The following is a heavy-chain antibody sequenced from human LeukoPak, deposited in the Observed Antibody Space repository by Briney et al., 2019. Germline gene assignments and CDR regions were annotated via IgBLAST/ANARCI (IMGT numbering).Heavy chain of an antibody. J-gene: IGHJ4*02. CDR2: ISWNSGSI. CDR1: GFAFDDYA. Sequence: GGSLRLSCAASGFAFDDYAMHWVRQAPGKGLEWVSGISWNSGSIGYADSVKGRFTISRDNSKNTLYLQMNSLRAEDTAVYYCAKEVYFDYWGQGTLVIVSS. V-gene: IGHV3-9*01. CDR3: AKEVYFDY.